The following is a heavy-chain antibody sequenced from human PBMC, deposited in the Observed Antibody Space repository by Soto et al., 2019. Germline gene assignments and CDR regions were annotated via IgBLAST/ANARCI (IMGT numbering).Heavy chain of an antibody. V-gene: IGHV3-30-3*01. Sequence: GGSLRLSCAASGFTFSSYAMHWVRQAPGKGLEWVAVISYDGSNKYYADSVKGRFTISRDNSKNTLYLQMNSLRAEDTAVYYCSARFWSGYGLDPWGQGTLVTVSS. CDR3: SARFWSGYGLDP. J-gene: IGHJ5*02. D-gene: IGHD3-3*01. CDR1: GFTFSSYA. CDR2: ISYDGSNK.